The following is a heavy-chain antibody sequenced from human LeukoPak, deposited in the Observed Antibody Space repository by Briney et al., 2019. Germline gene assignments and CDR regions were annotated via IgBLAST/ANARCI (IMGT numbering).Heavy chain of an antibody. CDR3: ARGFQGVYDF. V-gene: IGHV4-4*07. J-gene: IGHJ4*02. D-gene: IGHD5/OR15-5a*01. CDR1: NGSMRSYY. Sequence: SETLSLTCTVSNGSMRSYYWTWIRQPAGKGLEWVGRLFDARKVNYNPSLGGRVTMSMDTSKNQFSLRMTSVTAADSAVYYGARGFQGVYDFWGQKALVIVSS. CDR2: LFDARKV.